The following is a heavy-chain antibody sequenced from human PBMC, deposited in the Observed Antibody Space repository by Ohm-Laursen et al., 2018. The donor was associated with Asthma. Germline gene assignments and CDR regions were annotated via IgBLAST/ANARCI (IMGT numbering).Heavy chain of an antibody. CDR2: ISYDGSNK. CDR3: ARDQYCSGGSCYSGIGLDYYYGMDV. Sequence: SSLRLSCAASGFTFSSYGMHWVRQAPGKGLAWVAVISYDGSNKYYADSMKGRFTVSRDTSKNTLYLQMNSLRAEDTAVYYCARDQYCSGGSCYSGIGLDYYYGMDVWGQGTTVTVSS. D-gene: IGHD2-15*01. J-gene: IGHJ6*02. CDR1: GFTFSSYG. V-gene: IGHV3-30*03.